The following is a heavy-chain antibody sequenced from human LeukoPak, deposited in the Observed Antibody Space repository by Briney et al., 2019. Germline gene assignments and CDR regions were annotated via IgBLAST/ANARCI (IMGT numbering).Heavy chain of an antibody. CDR1: GYTFTGSY. D-gene: IGHD6-19*01. Sequence: ASVKVSRKASGYTFTGSYMHWVRQAPGQGLEWMGWINPNSGGTHYAQTSQGRVTITRDTTISTAYMELSRLRYDDTAVYYCAAYSSGWQGDAFDIWVQGTMVTVSS. J-gene: IGHJ3*02. CDR2: INPNSGGT. CDR3: AAYSSGWQGDAFDI. V-gene: IGHV1-2*02.